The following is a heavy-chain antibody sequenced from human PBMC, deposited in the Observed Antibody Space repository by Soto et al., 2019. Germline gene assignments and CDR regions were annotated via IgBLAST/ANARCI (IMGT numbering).Heavy chain of an antibody. CDR3: AKPYSRRRAYYYYMDV. Sequence: GGSLSLSCAPPEFTFSSDRIIWVHQAPGKGLEWVSSISGSSSSTYYAEAVKGRFTISRDNAKNTLYLQMNSLRAEDTAVYYCAKPYSRRRAYYYYMDVWGKGTTVTVSS. CDR1: EFTFSSDR. D-gene: IGHD6-13*01. J-gene: IGHJ6*03. CDR2: ISGSSSST. V-gene: IGHV3-23*01.